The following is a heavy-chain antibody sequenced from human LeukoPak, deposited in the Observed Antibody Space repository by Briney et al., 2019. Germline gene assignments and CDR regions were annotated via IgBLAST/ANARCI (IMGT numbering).Heavy chain of an antibody. CDR1: GVTFNNAW. CDR2: IKSKSDGGTT. V-gene: IGHV3-15*01. J-gene: IGHJ6*03. CDR3: TTLSPDASGYYYYYMDV. D-gene: IGHD1-14*01. Sequence: PGGSVRLSCVASGVTFNNAWMSWVRQAPGKGLEWVGHIKSKSDGGTTDYAAPVKGRLTISRDDSKNKVYLQMNSLKTEDTAVYYCTTLSPDASGYYYYYMDVWGKGTTVTVYS.